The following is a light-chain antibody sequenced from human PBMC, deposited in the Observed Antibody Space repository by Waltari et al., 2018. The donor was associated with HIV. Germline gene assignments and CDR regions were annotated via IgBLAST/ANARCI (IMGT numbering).Light chain of an antibody. CDR1: QSVLYSSNNKNY. Sequence: DIVMTQSPDSLVVSLGERATINCKSSQSVLYSSNNKNYLAWYQQKPGQPPKLLIYWASTRESGVPDRFSGSWSGTDFTLTISSLQAEDVAVYYCQQYYSTPLTFGGGTKVEIK. V-gene: IGKV4-1*01. CDR3: QQYYSTPLT. J-gene: IGKJ4*01. CDR2: WAS.